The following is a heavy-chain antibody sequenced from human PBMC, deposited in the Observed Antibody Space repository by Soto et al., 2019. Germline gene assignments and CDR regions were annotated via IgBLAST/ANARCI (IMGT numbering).Heavy chain of an antibody. CDR1: GFTFSSYA. CDR3: ASTLDG. CDR2: ISYDGSNK. Sequence: GGSLRLSCAASGFTFSSYAMHWVRQAPGKGLEWVAVISYDGSNKYYADSVKGRFTISRDNSKNTLYLQMNSLRADDTAVYYCASTLDGWGQGTTVTVSS. V-gene: IGHV3-30-3*01. J-gene: IGHJ6*02.